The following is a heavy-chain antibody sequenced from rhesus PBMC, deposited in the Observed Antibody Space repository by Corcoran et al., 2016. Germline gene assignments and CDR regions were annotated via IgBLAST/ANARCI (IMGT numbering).Heavy chain of an antibody. J-gene: IGHJ5-2*02. V-gene: IGHV4-173*01. CDR2: ISGSGGST. CDR1: GGSIRNNY. Sequence: QLQLQESGPGLVKPSETLSLTCAVSGGSIRNNYWSWIRQPPGKGLEWIGRISGSGGSTDYNPPLKSRVTISTDTSKKQISLKLRSVTAADTAVYYCATSVVDSLDVWGRGVLVTVSS. D-gene: IGHD2-39*02. CDR3: ATSVVDSLDV.